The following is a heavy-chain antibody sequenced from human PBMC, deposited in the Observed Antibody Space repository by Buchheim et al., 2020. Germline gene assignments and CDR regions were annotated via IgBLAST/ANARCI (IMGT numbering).Heavy chain of an antibody. D-gene: IGHD6-6*01. V-gene: IGHV3-48*01. Sequence: EVQLVESGGGLVQPGGSLRLSCAASGFTFNIYSMNWVRQAPGKGLEWVSYIRGSSSTIYYADSVQGRFTISRDDAKNSLYLQMNSLRAEDTAVYYCTRGVQYSSDYWGQGTL. CDR2: IRGSSSTI. J-gene: IGHJ4*02. CDR3: TRGVQYSSDY. CDR1: GFTFNIYS.